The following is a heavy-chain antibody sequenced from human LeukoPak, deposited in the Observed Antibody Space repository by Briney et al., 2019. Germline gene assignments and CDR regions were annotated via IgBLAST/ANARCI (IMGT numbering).Heavy chain of an antibody. CDR2: ISGSGGST. CDR3: ARAPQTRRVELDPEWLYY. Sequence: HAGGSLRLSCAASGFTFSSYAMSWVRQAPGKGLEWVSAISGSGGSTYYADSVKGRFTISRDNSKNTLYLQMNSLRADDTAVYYCARAPQTRRVELDPEWLYYWGQGTLVTVSS. D-gene: IGHD3-3*01. CDR1: GFTFSSYA. J-gene: IGHJ4*02. V-gene: IGHV3-23*01.